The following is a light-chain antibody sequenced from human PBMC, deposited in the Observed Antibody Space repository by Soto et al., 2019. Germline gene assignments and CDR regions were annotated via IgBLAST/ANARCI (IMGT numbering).Light chain of an antibody. CDR2: EVS. J-gene: IGLJ2*01. V-gene: IGLV2-8*01. CDR3: SSFAGSNNLL. Sequence: QSALTQPPSASGSPGQSVTISCTGTSSDVGAYDYVSWYQQHPGKAPKLMIYEVSQRPSGVPDRFSGSKSGNTASLTISGLQAEDEGDYYCSSFAGSNNLLFGGGTKLTVL. CDR1: SSDVGAYDY.